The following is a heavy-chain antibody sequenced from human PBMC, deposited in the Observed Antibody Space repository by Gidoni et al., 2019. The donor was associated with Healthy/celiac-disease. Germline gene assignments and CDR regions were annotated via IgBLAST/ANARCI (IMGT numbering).Heavy chain of an antibody. CDR1: GGTFSSYA. V-gene: IGHV1-69*01. Sequence: QVQLVQSGAEVKKPGSSVKVSCTASGGTFSSYAISWVRQAPGQGLEWMGGISPIFGTANYAQKCQGRVTITADESTSTAYMELSSLRSEDTAVYYCARGSRWYSSGWLKPNFDYWGQGTLVTVSS. D-gene: IGHD6-19*01. CDR2: ISPIFGTA. J-gene: IGHJ4*02. CDR3: ARGSRWYSSGWLKPNFDY.